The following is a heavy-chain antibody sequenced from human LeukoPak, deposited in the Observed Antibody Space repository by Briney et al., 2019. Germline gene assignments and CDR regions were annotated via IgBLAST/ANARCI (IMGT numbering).Heavy chain of an antibody. Sequence: GESLKISRQGSGYSFNSFWIGWVRQMPGKGLEWMGIIYPGDSDTRYSPSFQGQVTISADKSISTAYLQWSSLKASDTAMYYCARAMVRGVISSARDYWGQGTLVTVSS. D-gene: IGHD3-10*01. CDR1: GYSFNSFW. CDR3: ARAMVRGVISSARDY. CDR2: IYPGDSDT. J-gene: IGHJ4*02. V-gene: IGHV5-51*01.